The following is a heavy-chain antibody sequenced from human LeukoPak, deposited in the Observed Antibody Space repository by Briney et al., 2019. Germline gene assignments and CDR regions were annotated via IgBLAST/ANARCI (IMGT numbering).Heavy chain of an antibody. V-gene: IGHV3-23*01. J-gene: IGHJ4*02. Sequence: PGGSLRLSCAASGFTFSSYVMNWVRQAPGKGLEWVSSISESGGTTDYADSVKGRFTISRDNSKNTLYLQMNSLRADDTAVYYCAKIRSGWYGPLDYWGQGTLVTVSS. CDR1: GFTFSSYV. CDR3: AKIRSGWYGPLDY. CDR2: ISESGGTT. D-gene: IGHD6-19*01.